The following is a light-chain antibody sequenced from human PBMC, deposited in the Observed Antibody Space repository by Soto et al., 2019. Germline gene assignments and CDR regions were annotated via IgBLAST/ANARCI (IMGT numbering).Light chain of an antibody. V-gene: IGKV1-39*01. CDR3: QQSYSISPYI. CDR2: AAS. CDR1: QSISTY. J-gene: IGKJ2*01. Sequence: DIQMTQSPSSLSASVGDKVTITCRASQSISTYLNWYQQKPGKAPKLLIFAASSLQSGFPSRFSGSGAGTDFTLTSSDLQPEDFSTYFCQQSYSISPYIFAQGTKLGIK.